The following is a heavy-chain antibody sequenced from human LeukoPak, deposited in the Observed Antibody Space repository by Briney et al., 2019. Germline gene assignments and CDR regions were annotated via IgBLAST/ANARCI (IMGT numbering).Heavy chain of an antibody. D-gene: IGHD1-1*01. V-gene: IGHV3-23*01. CDR2: ISGSGGST. J-gene: IGHJ4*02. Sequence: GGSLRLSCAASGFIVSGYEMNWVRQAPGKGLEWVSAISGSGGSTYYADSVKGRFTISRDNSKNTLYLQMNSLRAEDTAVYYCAKDRYSNDYWGQGTLVTVSS. CDR3: AKDRYSNDY. CDR1: GFIVSGYE.